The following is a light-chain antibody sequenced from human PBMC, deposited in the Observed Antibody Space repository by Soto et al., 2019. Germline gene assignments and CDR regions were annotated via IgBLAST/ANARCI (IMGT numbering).Light chain of an antibody. V-gene: IGKV3-15*01. Sequence: EIVVTQSPALVSVSPGERVTLSCRASQSVISSLAWYQQKLGQAPRLLIYGASTRATSIPARFSGSGSGTEFFLNISCLQSEDYAIYYCQHYNNWLGTFGGGTKVEI. CDR3: QHYNNWLGT. CDR1: QSVISS. CDR2: GAS. J-gene: IGKJ4*02.